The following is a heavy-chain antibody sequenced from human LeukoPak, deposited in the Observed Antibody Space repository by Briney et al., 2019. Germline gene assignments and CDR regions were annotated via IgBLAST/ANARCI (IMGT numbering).Heavy chain of an antibody. J-gene: IGHJ3*01. Sequence: GGSLRLSCAGSGFILSNYGMNWVRQAPGEGLEWIAGIGGTGLSIDYTASVKGRFTISRDNSRNTLYLQMNSLRSEDTAIYYCVKERMLWFGELSASDVWGQGTVVTVSS. CDR3: VKERMLWFGELSASDV. D-gene: IGHD3-10*01. CDR2: IGGTGLSI. CDR1: GFILSNYG. V-gene: IGHV3-23*01.